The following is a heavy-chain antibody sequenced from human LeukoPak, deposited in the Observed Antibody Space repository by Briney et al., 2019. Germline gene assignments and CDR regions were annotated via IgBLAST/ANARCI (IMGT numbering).Heavy chain of an antibody. D-gene: IGHD6-13*01. Sequence: GGSLRLSCAVSGFTFSSYGMHWVRRAPGKGLEWVAVISYDGSNKYYAASVKGRFTISRDNSKNTLYLQMSSLRTEDTAMYYCASEGIAAAADIWGQGTMVTVSS. CDR1: GFTFSSYG. V-gene: IGHV3-30*03. CDR2: ISYDGSNK. J-gene: IGHJ3*02. CDR3: ASEGIAAAADI.